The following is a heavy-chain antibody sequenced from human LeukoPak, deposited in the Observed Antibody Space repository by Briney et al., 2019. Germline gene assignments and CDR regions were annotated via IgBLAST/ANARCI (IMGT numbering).Heavy chain of an antibody. CDR2: IWYDGSNK. J-gene: IGHJ5*02. CDR3: ASDQVGSGGNWFDP. D-gene: IGHD1-26*01. Sequence: PGGSLRLSCAASGFTFNNYGMHWVRQAPGKGLAGVATIWYDGSNKYYGDFVKGRFTISRDNSKNTLYMQMNSLRAEDTAVYYCASDQVGSGGNWFDPWGQGILVTVSS. V-gene: IGHV3-33*01. CDR1: GFTFNNYG.